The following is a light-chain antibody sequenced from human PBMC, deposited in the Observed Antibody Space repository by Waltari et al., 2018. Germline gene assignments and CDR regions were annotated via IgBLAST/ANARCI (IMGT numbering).Light chain of an antibody. Sequence: QSALTQPASVSGSPGQSITISCTGTRSDVGTHNYVSWYQQRPGKAPDLIIFDVSNRPSGVSIRSSGSKSGNAASLTISGLQAEDEADYYCNSYTTSGTYVFGSGTKVTVL. CDR3: NSYTTSGTYV. V-gene: IGLV2-14*03. J-gene: IGLJ1*01. CDR2: DVS. CDR1: RSDVGTHNY.